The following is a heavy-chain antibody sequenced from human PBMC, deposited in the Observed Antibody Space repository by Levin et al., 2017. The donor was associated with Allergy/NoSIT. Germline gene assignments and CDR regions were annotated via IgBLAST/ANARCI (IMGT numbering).Heavy chain of an antibody. D-gene: IGHD5-12*01. Sequence: SETLSLTCTVSGGSISSSSYYWGWIRQPPGKGLEWIGSIYYSGSTYYNPSLKSRVTISVDTSKNQFSLKLSSVTAADTAVYYCARHTPPRWLRAPTTFRGYYFDYWGQGTLVTVSS. V-gene: IGHV4-39*01. CDR3: ARHTPPRWLRAPTTFRGYYFDY. CDR2: IYYSGST. CDR1: GGSISSSSYY. J-gene: IGHJ4*02.